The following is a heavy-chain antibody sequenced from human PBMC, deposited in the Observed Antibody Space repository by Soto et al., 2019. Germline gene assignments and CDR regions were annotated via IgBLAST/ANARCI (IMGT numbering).Heavy chain of an antibody. CDR2: ISSSGSTI. CDR3: AREVGYYDSSGYYYVPDY. J-gene: IGHJ4*02. V-gene: IGHV3-48*03. Sequence: LRLSCAASGFTFSSYEMNWVRQAPGKGLEWVSYISSSGSTIYYADSVKGRFTISRDNAKNSLYLQMNSLRAEDTAVYYCAREVGYYDSSGYYYVPDYWGQGTLVTVSS. CDR1: GFTFSSYE. D-gene: IGHD3-22*01.